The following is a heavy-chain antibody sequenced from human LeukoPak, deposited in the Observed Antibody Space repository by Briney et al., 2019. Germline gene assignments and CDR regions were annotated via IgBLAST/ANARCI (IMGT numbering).Heavy chain of an antibody. V-gene: IGHV3-30*02. CDR2: IRYDGSNK. D-gene: IGHD3-16*01. CDR3: ARDLTSAYWSPGGYYYYMDV. CDR1: GFTFSNYG. Sequence: GGSLRLSCAASGFTFSNYGMHWVRQAPGKGLEWVAFIRYDGSNKYYADSVKGRFTISRDDARNSVYLHLNALRVDDTAVYYCARDLTSAYWSPGGYYYYMDVWGKGTAVTVSS. J-gene: IGHJ6*03.